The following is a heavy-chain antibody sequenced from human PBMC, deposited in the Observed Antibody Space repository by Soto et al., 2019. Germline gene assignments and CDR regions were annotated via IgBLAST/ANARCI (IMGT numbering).Heavy chain of an antibody. V-gene: IGHV3-21*02. J-gene: IGHJ6*02. CDR1: GFTFSSYS. CDR2: ISSSSFSI. CDR3: ARNESANIYGMDV. Sequence: EVQLVESGGGLVKPGGSLRLSCAASGFTFSSYSMNWVRQAPGKGLEWVSSISSSSFSINYADSVKGRFSIYRDNAQNSLHLQMNNLRAEDTGVYYCARNESANIYGMDVWGQGTTVTVSS.